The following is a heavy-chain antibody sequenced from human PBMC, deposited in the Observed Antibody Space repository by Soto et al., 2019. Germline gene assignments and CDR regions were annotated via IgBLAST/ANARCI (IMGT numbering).Heavy chain of an antibody. D-gene: IGHD3-3*01. V-gene: IGHV3-23*01. CDR1: GFTFSSYA. Sequence: GGSLRLSCAASGFTFSSYAMSWVRQAPGKGLEWVSAISGSGGSTYYADSVKGRFTISRDNSKNTLYLQMNSLRAEDTAVYYCANDVWSGYSSLDYWGQGTLVTVSS. CDR3: ANDVWSGYSSLDY. CDR2: ISGSGGST. J-gene: IGHJ4*02.